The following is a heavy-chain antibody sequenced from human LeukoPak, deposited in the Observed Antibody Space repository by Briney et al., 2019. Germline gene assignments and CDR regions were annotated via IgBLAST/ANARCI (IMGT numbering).Heavy chain of an antibody. CDR2: ISGYNGNT. Sequence: ASVKVSCKASGYTFTNYGLSWVRQAPGQGLEWMGWISGYNGNTKYVQKLQGRVTITRDTSASTAYMELSSLRSEDMAVYYCARGRLVATITGYYYYYMDVWGKGTTVTVSS. CDR1: GYTFTNYG. V-gene: IGHV1-18*03. CDR3: ARGRLVATITGYYYYYMDV. D-gene: IGHD5-12*01. J-gene: IGHJ6*03.